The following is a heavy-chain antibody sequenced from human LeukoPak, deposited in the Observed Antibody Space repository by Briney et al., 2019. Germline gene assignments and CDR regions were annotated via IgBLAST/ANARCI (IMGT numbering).Heavy chain of an antibody. D-gene: IGHD3-10*01. CDR1: GFTFSTYA. CDR2: ISYDGSNK. CDR3: ARGFGRP. V-gene: IGHV3-30-3*01. Sequence: GKSLRLSCAASGFTFSTYAMHWVRQAPGKGLEWVAVISYDGSNKYYADSVKGRFTVSRDNSKNTLYLQMNSLRAEDMAVYYCARGFGRPWGQGTLVTVSS. J-gene: IGHJ5*02.